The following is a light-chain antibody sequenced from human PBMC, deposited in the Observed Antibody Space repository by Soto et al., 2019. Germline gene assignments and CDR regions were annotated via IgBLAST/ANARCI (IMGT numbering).Light chain of an antibody. CDR2: DVS. Sequence: DIQMTQSPSTLSASVGDRVTITCRASQSISRWLAWYHQKQGNAPKLLISDVSTLQSGVPSRFSGSGSGTEFTLPISSLQPDDFSSCYCQQYNFSPYTFGQGTNLEI. CDR1: QSISRW. V-gene: IGKV1-5*01. CDR3: QQYNFSPYT. J-gene: IGKJ2*01.